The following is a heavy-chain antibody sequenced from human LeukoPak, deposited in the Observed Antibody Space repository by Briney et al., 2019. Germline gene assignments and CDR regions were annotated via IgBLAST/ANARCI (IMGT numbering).Heavy chain of an antibody. J-gene: IGHJ4*02. CDR1: GGSITSSSYY. V-gene: IGHV4-39*01. Sequence: SETLSLTCTVSGGSITSSSYYWGWLRQPPGKGLEWIGSIYYSGSTYYKPSLKSRVTISVDTSKNQFSLKLSSVTAADTAVYYCARTRYYYNSRSYGAPYYFDYWGEGTLVTVSS. CDR3: ARTRYYYNSRSYGAPYYFDY. CDR2: IYYSGST. D-gene: IGHD3-10*01.